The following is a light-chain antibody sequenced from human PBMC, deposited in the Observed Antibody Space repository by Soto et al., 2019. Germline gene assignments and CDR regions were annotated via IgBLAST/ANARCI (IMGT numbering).Light chain of an antibody. Sequence: EIVLTQSPGTLSLSPGERATLSCRASQSVSSSYLAWYQQNPGQAPRLLIYGASSRAIGIPDRFSGSGSGTDFTLTISRLEPEDFAVYFCQQYDSSPLTFGGGTKVEIK. J-gene: IGKJ4*01. CDR1: QSVSSSY. CDR3: QQYDSSPLT. V-gene: IGKV3-20*01. CDR2: GAS.